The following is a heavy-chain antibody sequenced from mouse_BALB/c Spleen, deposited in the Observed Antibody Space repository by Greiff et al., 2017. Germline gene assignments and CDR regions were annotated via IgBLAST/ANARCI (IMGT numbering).Heavy chain of an antibody. CDR3: ARAQYGNPWLGD. V-gene: IGHV5-6-5*01. CDR2: ISSGGST. J-gene: IGHJ3*01. Sequence: EVQLVESGGGLVKPGGSLKLSCAASGFTFSSYAMSWVRQTPEKRLEWVASISSGGSTYYPDSVKGRFTISRDNARNILYLQMSSLRSEDTAMYYCARAQYGNPWLGDWGQGTLVTVSA. D-gene: IGHD2-10*02. CDR1: GFTFSSYA.